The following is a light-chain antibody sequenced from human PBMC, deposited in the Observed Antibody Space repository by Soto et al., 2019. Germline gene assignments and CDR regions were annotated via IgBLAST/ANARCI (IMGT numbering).Light chain of an antibody. Sequence: DIQMTQSPSSLSASVGDRVTITCQASQDIRTYLNWYQQKPGRAPNLLIYGASNLETGVPSRFSGSGYGTDFTFTISSLQPEDIATYYCQHYDNLPPFTFGPG. CDR1: QDIRTY. V-gene: IGKV1-33*01. J-gene: IGKJ3*01. CDR3: QHYDNLPPFT. CDR2: GAS.